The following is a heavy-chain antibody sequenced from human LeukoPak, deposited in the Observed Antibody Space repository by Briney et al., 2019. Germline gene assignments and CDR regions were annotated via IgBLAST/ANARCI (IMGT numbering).Heavy chain of an antibody. CDR3: AKDLAHGIAVPGSPGPLDY. D-gene: IGHD6-19*01. V-gene: IGHV3-23*01. Sequence: PGGSLRLSCAVSGFAFGSEAMSWVRQSPTRGLEWVASISPGGGTTYYADYVKGRFTISRDNSNNTLYVQMNRLRAEDTAVYYCAKDLAHGIAVPGSPGPLDYWGQGTLVTVSP. J-gene: IGHJ4*02. CDR2: ISPGGGTT. CDR1: GFAFGSEA.